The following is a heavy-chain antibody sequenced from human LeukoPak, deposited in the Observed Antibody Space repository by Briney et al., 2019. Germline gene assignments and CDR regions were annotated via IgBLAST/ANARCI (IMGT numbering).Heavy chain of an antibody. J-gene: IGHJ4*02. CDR2: ISYDGSNK. CDR1: GFTFSSYG. V-gene: IGHV3-30*18. Sequence: QPGRSLRLSCAASGFTFSSYGMHWVRQAPGKGPEWVAVISYDGSNKYYADSVKGRFTISRDNSKNTLYLQMNSLRAEDTAVYYCAKDIGYSSSVDYWGQGTLVTVSS. D-gene: IGHD6-13*01. CDR3: AKDIGYSSSVDY.